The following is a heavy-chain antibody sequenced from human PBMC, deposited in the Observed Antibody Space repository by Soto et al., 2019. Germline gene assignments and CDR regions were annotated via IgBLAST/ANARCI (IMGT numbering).Heavy chain of an antibody. Sequence: GGSLRHSCAASGFTFSSYGMHWVRQAPGKGLEWVSTISNDGRNKYYIDSVEGRFTISRDNSKNTLYLQMNSLRTDETAVFYCGAGWYFADYWGQGSQVTVSS. CDR2: ISNDGRNK. J-gene: IGHJ4*02. CDR3: GAGWYFADY. CDR1: GFTFSSYG. D-gene: IGHD6-19*01. V-gene: IGHV3-30*03.